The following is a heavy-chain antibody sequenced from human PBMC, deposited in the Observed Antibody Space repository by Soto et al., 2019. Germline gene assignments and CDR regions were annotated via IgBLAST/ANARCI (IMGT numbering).Heavy chain of an antibody. Sequence: SETLSLTCTVSGGSISSDSSYWGWIRQPPGKGLEWIANIYYSGSTYYNPSLKSRVTISLDTSKNQFSLKLSSVTAADTAVYYCARQSEYYFASGRAAPLYGMDVWGQGTTVTVSS. CDR3: ARQSEYYFASGRAAPLYGMDV. CDR2: IYYSGST. CDR1: GGSISSDSSY. V-gene: IGHV4-39*01. J-gene: IGHJ6*02. D-gene: IGHD3-10*01.